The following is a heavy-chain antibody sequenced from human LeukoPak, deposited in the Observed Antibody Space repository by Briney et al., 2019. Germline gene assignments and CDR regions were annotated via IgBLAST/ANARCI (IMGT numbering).Heavy chain of an antibody. D-gene: IGHD3-10*01. V-gene: IGHV4-39*07. CDR3: ATLRGVVNYEYNWFDP. CDR2: LFYSGST. Sequence: PSETLSLTCTVSGGSISSSSYYWGWIRQPPGKGLEWIGSLFYSGSTYFNPSLKSRVTISVDKSKNQFSLKLSSVTAADTAVYYCATLRGVVNYEYNWFDPWGQGTLVTVSS. CDR1: GGSISSSSYY. J-gene: IGHJ5*02.